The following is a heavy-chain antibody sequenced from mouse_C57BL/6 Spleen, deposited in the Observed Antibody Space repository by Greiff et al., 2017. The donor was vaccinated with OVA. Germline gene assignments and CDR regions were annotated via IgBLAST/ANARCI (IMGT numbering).Heavy chain of an antibody. CDR2: INPNNGGT. V-gene: IGHV1-26*01. CDR3: ARDPYEYDTLDY. CDR1: GYTFTDYY. D-gene: IGHD2-4*01. J-gene: IGHJ2*01. Sequence: EVQLQQSGPELVKPGASVKISCKASGYTFTDYYMNWVKQSPGKSLEWIGDINPNNGGTSYNQKFKGKATLTVDKSSSTAYMELRSLTSEDSAVYYCARDPYEYDTLDYWGQGTTLTVSS.